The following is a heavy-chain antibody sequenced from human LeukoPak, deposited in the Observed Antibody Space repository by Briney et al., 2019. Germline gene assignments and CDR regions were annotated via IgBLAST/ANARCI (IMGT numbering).Heavy chain of an antibody. Sequence: GGSLRLSCAASGFTLSNYWMTWVRQAPGKGLEWVSSISSSSSYIYYADSVKGRFTISRDNAKNSLYLQMNSLRAEDTAVYYCARLGGIDIVVVLADYWGQGTLVTVSS. D-gene: IGHD2-2*01. CDR2: ISSSSSYI. CDR3: ARLGGIDIVVVLADY. J-gene: IGHJ4*02. V-gene: IGHV3-21*01. CDR1: GFTLSNYW.